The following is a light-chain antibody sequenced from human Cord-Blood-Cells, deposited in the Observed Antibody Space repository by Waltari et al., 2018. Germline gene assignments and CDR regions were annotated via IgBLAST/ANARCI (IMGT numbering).Light chain of an antibody. V-gene: IGKV1-39*01. CDR2: AAS. CDR1: KSISVY. Sequence: DIQMTQSPSSLSASVGDRVTITCRASKSISVYLNWLQQKPGKAPNLRIYAASSLQRGVPARFSGSVSGTDFTLTISSLQPEDFATYYCQQSYSTPRLTFGQGTKVEIK. CDR3: QQSYSTPRLT. J-gene: IGKJ1*01.